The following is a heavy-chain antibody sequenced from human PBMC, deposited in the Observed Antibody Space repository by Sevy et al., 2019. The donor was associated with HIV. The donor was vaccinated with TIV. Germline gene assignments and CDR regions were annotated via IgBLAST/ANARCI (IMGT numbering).Heavy chain of an antibody. Sequence: GGSLRLSCAASGFAFHEYSMSWIRQAPGKGLEWVATLSFGCGKINYADSVKGRFTISRDNSKKSFYLQMDNLRVEDTALYYCAREGCSRPHDYWGQGTRVTVSS. J-gene: IGHJ4*02. CDR1: GFAFHEYS. V-gene: IGHV3-23*01. CDR2: LSFGCGKI. D-gene: IGHD2-8*01. CDR3: AREGCSRPHDY.